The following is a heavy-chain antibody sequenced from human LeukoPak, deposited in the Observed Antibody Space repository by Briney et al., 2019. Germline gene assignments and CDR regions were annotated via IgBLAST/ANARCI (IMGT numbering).Heavy chain of an antibody. V-gene: IGHV1-2*02. D-gene: IGHD2-21*02. CDR1: GYTFTDYY. CDR3: ASTIVVLTAGAFDY. Sequence: ASVKVSCKASGYTFTDYYMHWVRQAPGQGVEWMGWINPNSGGTKYAQKFQGRVTMTRDTSISTAYMELSRLGSDDTAVYYCASTIVVLTAGAFDYWGQETLVTVSS. CDR2: INPNSGGT. J-gene: IGHJ4*02.